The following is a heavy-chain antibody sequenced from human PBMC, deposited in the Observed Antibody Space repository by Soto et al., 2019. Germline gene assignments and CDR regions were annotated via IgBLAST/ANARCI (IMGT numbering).Heavy chain of an antibody. CDR3: ARVAGLHILTGYQYYFDY. CDR2: IYYSGST. CDR1: GGSISSYY. D-gene: IGHD3-9*01. J-gene: IGHJ4*02. V-gene: IGHV4-59*01. Sequence: SETLSLTCTVSGGSISSYYWSWIRQPPGKGLEWIGYIYYSGSTNYNPSLKSRVTISVDTSKNQFSLKLSSVTAADTAVYYCARVAGLHILTGYQYYFDYWGQGTLVTVSS.